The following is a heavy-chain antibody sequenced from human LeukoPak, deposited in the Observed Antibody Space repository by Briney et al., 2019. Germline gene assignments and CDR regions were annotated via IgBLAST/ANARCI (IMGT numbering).Heavy chain of an antibody. V-gene: IGHV1-3*01. D-gene: IGHD6-13*01. CDR3: ARGSSSWYGGWYFDY. CDR2: INAGNGNT. Sequence: ASVKVSRKASGYTFTSYAMHWVRQAPGQRLEWMGWINAGNGNTKYSQKFQGRVTITRDTSASTAYMELSSLRSEDTAVYYCARGSSSWYGGWYFDYWGQGTLVTVSS. CDR1: GYTFTSYA. J-gene: IGHJ4*02.